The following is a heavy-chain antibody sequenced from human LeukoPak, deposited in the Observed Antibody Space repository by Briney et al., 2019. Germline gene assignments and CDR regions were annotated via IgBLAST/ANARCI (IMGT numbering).Heavy chain of an antibody. CDR2: INHSGST. Sequence: SETLSLTCAVYGGSFSGYYWSWILQPPGKGLEWIGEINHSGSTNYNPSLKSRVTISVDTSKNQFSLKLSSVTAADTALYYCARGEYDYAWGSYSPNAFAMWGQGTMVTVSS. D-gene: IGHD3-16*01. V-gene: IGHV4-34*01. CDR3: ARGEYDYAWGSYSPNAFAM. J-gene: IGHJ3*02. CDR1: GGSFSGYY.